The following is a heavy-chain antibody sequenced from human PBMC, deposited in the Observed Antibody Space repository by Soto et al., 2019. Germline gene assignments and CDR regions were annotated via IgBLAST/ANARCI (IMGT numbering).Heavy chain of an antibody. CDR3: AIIAAAGPPPFDY. V-gene: IGHV1-69*13. D-gene: IGHD6-13*01. CDR1: GGGFGSCA. J-gene: IGHJ4*02. CDR2: IIPIFGTA. Sequence: AVEVSWEECGGGFGSCARRWVRQAPGQGLEWMGGIIPIFGTANYAQKFQGRVTITADESTSTAYMELSSLRSEDTAVYYCAIIAAAGPPPFDYWGQATLVTLSS.